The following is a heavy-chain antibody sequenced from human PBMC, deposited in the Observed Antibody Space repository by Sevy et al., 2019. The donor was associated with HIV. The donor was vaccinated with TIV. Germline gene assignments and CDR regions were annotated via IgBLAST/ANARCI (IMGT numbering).Heavy chain of an antibody. D-gene: IGHD5-12*01. Sequence: GGSLRLSCAASGFTFSSYAMHWVRQAPGKGLEWVAVISYDGSNKYYADTVKGRFTNSRDNSKREMYLKMNNLRAEDMAADYCARVGAQDTYGGDDGLTDAFDIWGQGTMVTVSS. V-gene: IGHV3-30-3*01. CDR3: ARVGAQDTYGGDDGLTDAFDI. CDR1: GFTFSSYA. CDR2: ISYDGSNK. J-gene: IGHJ3*02.